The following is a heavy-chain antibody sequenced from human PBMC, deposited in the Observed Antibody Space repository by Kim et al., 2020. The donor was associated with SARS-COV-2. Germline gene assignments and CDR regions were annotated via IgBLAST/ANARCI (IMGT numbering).Heavy chain of an antibody. CDR3: ARGGPISRFLVGGYYFDY. Sequence: QGRVTITADESTSTAYMELSSLRSEDTAVYYCARGGPISRFLVGGYYFDYWGQGTLVTVSS. J-gene: IGHJ4*02. D-gene: IGHD3-3*01. V-gene: IGHV1-69*01.